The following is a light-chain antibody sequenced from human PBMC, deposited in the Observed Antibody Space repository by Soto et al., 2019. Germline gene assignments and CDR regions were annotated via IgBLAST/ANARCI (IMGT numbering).Light chain of an antibody. CDR1: SSNIGSNF. Sequence: QSVLTQPPSASGPPGQRVTISCSGGSSNIGSNFVYWYQQLPGTAPKLLIYDNDQRPSGVPDRISGSKSGTSASLAISGLRSEYEADYYCAAWDDSLSGRYVFGTGTKLTVL. J-gene: IGLJ1*01. V-gene: IGLV1-47*02. CDR3: AAWDDSLSGRYV. CDR2: DND.